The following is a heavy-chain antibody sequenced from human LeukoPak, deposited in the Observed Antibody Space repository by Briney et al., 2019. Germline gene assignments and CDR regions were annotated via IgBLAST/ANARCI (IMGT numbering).Heavy chain of an antibody. CDR2: ISYDGSSK. V-gene: IGHV3-30*04. J-gene: IGHJ4*02. D-gene: IGHD6-19*01. CDR3: ARAAVDHGLCIDY. CDR1: GFTFSSYA. Sequence: PGRSLRLSCAASGFTFSSYAMHWVRQAPGKGLECVSAISYDGSSKYYADSVKGRFTISRDNSKNTLYLQMNSLRAEDTAVYYCARAAVDHGLCIDYWGQGTLVTVSS.